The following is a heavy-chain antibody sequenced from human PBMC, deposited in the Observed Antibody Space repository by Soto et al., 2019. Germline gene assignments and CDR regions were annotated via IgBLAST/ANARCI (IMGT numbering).Heavy chain of an antibody. J-gene: IGHJ4*02. CDR2: ISDGADAT. Sequence: EVHLLESGGGLVQPGGSLRLSCAASGFAFSNYAMTWVRQAPGKGLEWVSDISDGADATYYADSVKGRFTISRDDSKNTLYLQLDRLTAEDAAVYYCARGKTFFDFWGQGTLVSVSS. CDR1: GFAFSNYA. V-gene: IGHV3-23*01. D-gene: IGHD3-16*01. CDR3: ARGKTFFDF.